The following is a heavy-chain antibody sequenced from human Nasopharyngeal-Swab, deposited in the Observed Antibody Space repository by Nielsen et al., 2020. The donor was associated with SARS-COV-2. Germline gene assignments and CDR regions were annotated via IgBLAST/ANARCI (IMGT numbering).Heavy chain of an antibody. CDR3: ARALWGSYYYGMDV. V-gene: IGHV3-30*04. Sequence: PCAAPGFTLRSYAMHWVRPAPGKGLEWVAVISYDGSNKYYADSVKGRFTISRDNSKNTLYLQMNSLRAEDTAVYYCARALWGSYYYGMDVWGQGTRSPSP. CDR2: ISYDGSNK. J-gene: IGHJ6*02. CDR1: GFTLRSYA. D-gene: IGHD7-27*01.